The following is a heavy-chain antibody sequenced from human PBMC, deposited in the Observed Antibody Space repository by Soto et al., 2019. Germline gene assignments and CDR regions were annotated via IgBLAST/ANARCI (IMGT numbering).Heavy chain of an antibody. J-gene: IGHJ4*02. Sequence: GSLRLSCAASGFTFDDYGMSWVRQAPGKGLEWVSGINWNGGSTGYADSVKGRFTISRDNAKNSLYLQMNSLRAEDTALYYCARRYCSGGSCYYFDYWGQGTLVTVSS. D-gene: IGHD2-15*01. CDR3: ARRYCSGGSCYYFDY. CDR1: GFTFDDYG. V-gene: IGHV3-20*04. CDR2: INWNGGST.